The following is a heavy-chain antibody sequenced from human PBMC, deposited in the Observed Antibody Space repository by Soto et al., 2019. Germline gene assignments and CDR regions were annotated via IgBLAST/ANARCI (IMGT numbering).Heavy chain of an antibody. D-gene: IGHD3-16*02. CDR1: GVTVSSDAYY. CDR3: ARYRFSGNRWPKFDY. J-gene: IGHJ4*02. Sequence: SETLSLTCTVSGVTVSSDAYYWSWIHQPPGKGLEWIGNIYHKGNTYYSPSLKSRLVIGLDTSKNQFSLSLSSVTAADTAVYYCARYRFSGNRWPKFDYWGQGTLVTVST. CDR2: IYHKGNT. V-gene: IGHV4-31*03.